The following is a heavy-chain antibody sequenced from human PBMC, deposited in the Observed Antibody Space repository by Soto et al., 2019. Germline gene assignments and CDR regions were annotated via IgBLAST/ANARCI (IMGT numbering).Heavy chain of an antibody. CDR3: VHRSSVAGAYGTDV. CDR2: IYWNDDK. CDR1: GFSFSTSGVG. V-gene: IGHV2-5*01. D-gene: IGHD6-19*01. J-gene: IGHJ6*02. Sequence: QITLRESGPTLVKPTQTLTLTCTFSGFSFSTSGVGVGWIRQPPGKALEWLALIYWNDDKRYSPSVRGRLTITRDTSKNPVVLTMTNLDPVDTATYYCVHRSSVAGAYGTDVWGQGITVTVSS.